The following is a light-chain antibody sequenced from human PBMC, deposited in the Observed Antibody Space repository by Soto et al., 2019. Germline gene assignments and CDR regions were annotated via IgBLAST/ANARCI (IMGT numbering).Light chain of an antibody. Sequence: QSALTQPPSASGSPGQSVTISCTGTSSDVGDYNYVSWYQHHPGKAPKLMIYEVSKRPSGVPDRFSGSKSGNTASLTVSGLQAEDEADYYCLSHVGRNTYVFGTGTKLTVL. CDR2: EVS. J-gene: IGLJ1*01. CDR1: SSDVGDYNY. V-gene: IGLV2-8*01. CDR3: LSHVGRNTYV.